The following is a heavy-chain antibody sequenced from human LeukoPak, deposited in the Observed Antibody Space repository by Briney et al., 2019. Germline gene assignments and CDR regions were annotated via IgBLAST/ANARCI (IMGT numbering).Heavy chain of an antibody. D-gene: IGHD2-15*01. CDR2: IYYSGST. J-gene: IGHJ4*02. V-gene: IGHV4-30-4*01. CDR3: ARHSGGYVSGLFDY. Sequence: SETLSLTCTVSGGSISSGDYYWSWIRQPPGKGLEWIGYIYYSGSTYYNPSLKSRVTISVDTSKNQFSLKLSSVTAADTAVYYCARHSGGYVSGLFDYWGQGTLVTVSS. CDR1: GGSISSGDYY.